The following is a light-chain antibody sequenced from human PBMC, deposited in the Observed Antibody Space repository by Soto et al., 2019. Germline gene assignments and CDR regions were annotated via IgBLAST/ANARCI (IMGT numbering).Light chain of an antibody. Sequence: DIQMTQSPSTLSASVGDRVTITGRASQSISSWLAWYQQKPGKAPKLLIYDASSLESGVPSRFSGSGSGTEFTLTISSLQPDDFATYYCQQYNSYSWTFGQGTKVDI. CDR3: QQYNSYSWT. J-gene: IGKJ1*01. CDR1: QSISSW. V-gene: IGKV1-5*01. CDR2: DAS.